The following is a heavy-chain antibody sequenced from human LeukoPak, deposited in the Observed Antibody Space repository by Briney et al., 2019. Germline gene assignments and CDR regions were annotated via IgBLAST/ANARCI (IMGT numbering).Heavy chain of an antibody. CDR1: GFTFSNAW. D-gene: IGHD5-12*01. CDR3: TTSTGYDYLFDY. CDR2: IKSKTDGGTT. V-gene: IGHV3-15*01. J-gene: IGHJ4*02. Sequence: GGSLRLSCAASGFTFSNAWMSWVRQAPGKGLEWVGRIKSKTDGGTTDHAAPVKGRFTISRDDSKNTLYLQMNSLKTEDTAVYYCTTSTGYDYLFDYWGQGILVTVSS.